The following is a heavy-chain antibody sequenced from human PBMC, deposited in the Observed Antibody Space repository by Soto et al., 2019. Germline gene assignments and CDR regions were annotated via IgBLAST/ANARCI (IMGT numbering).Heavy chain of an antibody. D-gene: IGHD5-12*01. CDR2: IYYSGTT. CDR1: GGSISSTSYY. Sequence: LETLSLTCTISGGSISSTSYYWGWIRQPPGKGLEWIGSIYYSGTTYYNPSLKSRVIISVETSKNQFSLKLSSVTAADTAVYYCARSPSGYDVYFDYWGQGTLVNVSS. J-gene: IGHJ4*02. CDR3: ARSPSGYDVYFDY. V-gene: IGHV4-39*01.